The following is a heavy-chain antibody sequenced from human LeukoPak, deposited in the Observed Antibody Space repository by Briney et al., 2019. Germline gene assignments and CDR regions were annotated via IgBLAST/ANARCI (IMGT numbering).Heavy chain of an antibody. CDR3: ARRYTNSWFFDY. V-gene: IGHV4-59*08. CDR1: GVSISSYY. Sequence: SETLSLTCTVSGVSISSYYWSWIRQPPGKGLEWLGYIYYTGNSNYNPSLESRVTMSLDTSTNQFSLRLSSVTAADTAAYYCARRYTNSWFFDYWGQGALVTVSS. CDR2: IYYTGNS. D-gene: IGHD2-2*02. J-gene: IGHJ4*02.